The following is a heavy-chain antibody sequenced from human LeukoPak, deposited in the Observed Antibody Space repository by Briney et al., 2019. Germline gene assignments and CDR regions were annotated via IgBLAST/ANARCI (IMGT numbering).Heavy chain of an antibody. Sequence: SETLSLTCAVYGGSFSGYYWSWIRQPPGKGLEWIGEINHSGSTNYNPSLKSRVTISVDTSKNQFSLKLSSVTAADTAVYYCARGRDYYGSGSYSPRFLRFGMDVWGQGTTVTVSS. CDR3: ARGRDYYGSGSYSPRFLRFGMDV. J-gene: IGHJ6*02. V-gene: IGHV4-34*01. CDR2: INHSGST. CDR1: GGSFSGYY. D-gene: IGHD3-10*01.